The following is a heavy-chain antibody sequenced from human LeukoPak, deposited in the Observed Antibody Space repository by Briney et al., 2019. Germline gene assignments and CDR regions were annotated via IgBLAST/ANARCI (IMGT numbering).Heavy chain of an antibody. CDR2: ISSSSSTI. Sequence: GGSLRLSCAASGFSFSSYSMNWVRQAPGKGLEWVSYISSSSSTIYYVDSVKGRFAISRDNAKNSLYLQMNSLRAEDTAVYYCARAGSTSNDAFDIWGQGTMVTVSS. V-gene: IGHV3-48*04. CDR1: GFSFSSYS. CDR3: ARAGSTSNDAFDI. J-gene: IGHJ3*02. D-gene: IGHD2-2*01.